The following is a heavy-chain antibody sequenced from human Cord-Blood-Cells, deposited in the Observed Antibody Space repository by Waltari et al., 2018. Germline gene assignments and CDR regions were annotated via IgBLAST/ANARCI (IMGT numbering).Heavy chain of an antibody. CDR1: GGTFSSYA. V-gene: IGHV1-69*01. CDR3: ASGWLVARGAFDI. D-gene: IGHD6-6*01. Sequence: QVQLVQSGAEVKKPGSSVKVSCKASGGTFSSYAISWVRQAPGQGLEGMGGIIPVFGTGNYAQKVQGRVTITADESTSTAYMELSSLRSEDTAVYYCASGWLVARGAFDIWGQGTMVTVAS. CDR2: IIPVFGTG. J-gene: IGHJ3*02.